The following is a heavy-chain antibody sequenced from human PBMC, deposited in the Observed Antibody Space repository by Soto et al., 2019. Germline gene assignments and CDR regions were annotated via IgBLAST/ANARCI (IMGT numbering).Heavy chain of an antibody. CDR1: GGSISSYY. CDR3: ARQYASLDAFDI. D-gene: IGHD6-6*01. J-gene: IGHJ3*02. CDR2: IYYSGST. V-gene: IGHV4-59*08. Sequence: SETLSLTCTVSGGSISSYYWSWSRQPPGKGLEWIGYIYYSGSTNYNPSLKSRVTISVDTSKNQFSLKLSSVTAADTAVYYCARQYASLDAFDIWGQRTMVTVSS.